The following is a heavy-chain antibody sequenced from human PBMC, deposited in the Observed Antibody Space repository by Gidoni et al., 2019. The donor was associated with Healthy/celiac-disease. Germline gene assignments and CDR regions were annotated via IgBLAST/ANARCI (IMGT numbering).Heavy chain of an antibody. Sequence: QVQLQQWGAGLLKPSETLSLTCAVYGGSFSGYYWSWIRQPPGKGLGWIGEIKHSGSTNYNPSLKSRVTISVDTSKNQFSLKLSSVTAADTAVYYCARIYYDSSGYYYFDYWGQGTLVTVSS. CDR1: GGSFSGYY. CDR3: ARIYYDSSGYYYFDY. CDR2: IKHSGST. J-gene: IGHJ4*02. D-gene: IGHD3-22*01. V-gene: IGHV4-34*01.